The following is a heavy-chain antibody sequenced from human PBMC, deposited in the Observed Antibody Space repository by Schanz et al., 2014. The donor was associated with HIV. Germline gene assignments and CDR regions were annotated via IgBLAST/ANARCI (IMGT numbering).Heavy chain of an antibody. J-gene: IGHJ3*02. Sequence: QMQLVQSGPEVKKPGTSVKVSCKASGFTFTSSAVQWVRQARGQRLEWIGWIVVGSGNTNYAQKFQERVTITRDMSTSTAYMELSSLRSGDTAVYYCAADSEWFGESPSAFDIWGQGTMVTVSS. CDR3: AADSEWFGESPSAFDI. V-gene: IGHV1-58*01. CDR1: GFTFTSSA. D-gene: IGHD3-10*01. CDR2: IVVGSGNT.